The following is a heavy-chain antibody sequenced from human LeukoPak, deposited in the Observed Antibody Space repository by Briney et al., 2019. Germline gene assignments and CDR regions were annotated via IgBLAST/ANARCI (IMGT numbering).Heavy chain of an antibody. CDR2: INPNSGGT. D-gene: IGHD3-9*01. V-gene: IGHV1-2*02. CDR1: GYTFTGYY. J-gene: IGHJ6*03. Sequence: ASVKVSCKASGYTFTGYYMHWVRQAPGQGLEWMGWINPNSGGTNYAQKFQGRVTMTRDTSISTAYMELSRLTSDDTAVYYCARETGTVPFHNVLTGRQDFYYYYIDVWGKGTTVTVSS. CDR3: ARETGTVPFHNVLTGRQDFYYYYIDV.